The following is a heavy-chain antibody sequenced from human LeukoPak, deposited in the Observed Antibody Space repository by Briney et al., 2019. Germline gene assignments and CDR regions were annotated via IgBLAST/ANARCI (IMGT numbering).Heavy chain of an antibody. CDR1: GFTFSSYA. CDR3: AREQVVVGRGYYGMDV. Sequence: GGSLRLSCAASGFTFSSYAMSWVRQAPGKGLEWVSVMYSGGSTFYGDSVKGRFTISRDNSMNTLYLQMNSLRVDDTAVYYCAREQVVVGRGYYGMDVWGQGTTVTVSS. V-gene: IGHV3-66*01. D-gene: IGHD2-2*01. CDR2: MYSGGST. J-gene: IGHJ6*02.